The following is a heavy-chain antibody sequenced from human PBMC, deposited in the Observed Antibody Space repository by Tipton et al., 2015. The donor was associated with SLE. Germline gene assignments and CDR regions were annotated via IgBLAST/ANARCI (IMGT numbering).Heavy chain of an antibody. CDR2: ISAYNGNT. CDR1: GYTFTSYG. D-gene: IGHD6-13*01. Sequence: QLVQSGAEVKKPGASVKVSCKASGYTFTSYGISWVRQAPGQGLEWMGWISAYNGNTNYAQKLQGRVTMTTDASTSTAYMELRSLRADDTAVYYCARGGPGYSSRGYEAFDIWGQGTMVTVSS. J-gene: IGHJ3*02. CDR3: ARGGPGYSSRGYEAFDI. V-gene: IGHV1-18*01.